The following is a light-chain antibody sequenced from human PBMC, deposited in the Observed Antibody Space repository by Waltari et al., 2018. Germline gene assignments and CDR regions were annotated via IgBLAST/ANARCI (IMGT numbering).Light chain of an antibody. CDR3: QHYDTSPSIT. J-gene: IGKJ5*01. CDR1: QSVSSIY. V-gene: IGKV3-20*01. CDR2: AAS. Sequence: EIVLTQSPGTLFLSPGERVTLSCRASQSVSSIYLAWYQHKPGQAPRVLIYAASSRAPGIPDRFSGSGSGTDFTLTISRLEPEDFAVYYCQHYDTSPSITFGQGTRLEI.